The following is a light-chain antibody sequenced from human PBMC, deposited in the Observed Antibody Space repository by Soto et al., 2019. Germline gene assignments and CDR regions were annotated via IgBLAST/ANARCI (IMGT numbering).Light chain of an antibody. V-gene: IGKV1-33*01. CDR3: RHGHILPWT. CDR2: DAS. J-gene: IGKJ1*01. Sequence: DIQMTQSPSSLSASVGDRVTITCQASQDITNHLHWYQQKPGKAPKLLIYDASNLETAVPSRVSGSGFGTDFTLILNNLQPGDFATYFCRHGHILPWTFGQGTKVEIK. CDR1: QDITNH.